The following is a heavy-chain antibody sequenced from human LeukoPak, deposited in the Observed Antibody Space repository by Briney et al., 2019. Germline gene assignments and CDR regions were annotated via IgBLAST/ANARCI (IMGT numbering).Heavy chain of an antibody. Sequence: GGSLRLSCAASGFTFSSYAMSWVRQAPGKGLEWVSAISGSGGSTYYADSVKGRFTISRDNSKNTLYLQMNSLRAEDTAVYYCAKGTDEWELLGDFYYWGQGTLVTVSS. V-gene: IGHV3-23*01. CDR3: AKGTDEWELLGDFYY. D-gene: IGHD1-26*01. J-gene: IGHJ4*02. CDR1: GFTFSSYA. CDR2: ISGSGGST.